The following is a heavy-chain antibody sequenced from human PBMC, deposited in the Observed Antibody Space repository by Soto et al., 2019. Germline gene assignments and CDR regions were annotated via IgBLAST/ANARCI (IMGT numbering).Heavy chain of an antibody. V-gene: IGHV1-46*01. J-gene: IGHJ5*02. CDR1: GYTFTSYY. CDR3: ARAIVVANNWFDP. D-gene: IGHD2-21*01. Sequence: QVQLVQSGAEVKKPGASVKVSCKASGYTFTSYYMHWVRQAPGQGLEWMGIINPSGGSTSYAQKFQGRVTMNRATSTSTVYMELSSLRSEDTAVYYCARAIVVANNWFDPWGQGTLVTVSS. CDR2: INPSGGST.